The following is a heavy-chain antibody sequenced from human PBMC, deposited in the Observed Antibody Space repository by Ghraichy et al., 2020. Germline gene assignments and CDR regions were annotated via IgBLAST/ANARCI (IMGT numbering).Heavy chain of an antibody. D-gene: IGHD1-14*01. V-gene: IGHV3-30-3*01. CDR1: GFTFSSYA. CDR2: ISYDGSNK. J-gene: IGHJ6*02. Sequence: GESLNISCAASGFTFSSYAMHWVRQAPGKGLEWVAVISYDGSNKYYADSVKGRFTISRDNSKNTLYLQMNSLRAEDTAVYYCASSPGTSDGMDVWGQGTTVTVSS. CDR3: ASSPGTSDGMDV.